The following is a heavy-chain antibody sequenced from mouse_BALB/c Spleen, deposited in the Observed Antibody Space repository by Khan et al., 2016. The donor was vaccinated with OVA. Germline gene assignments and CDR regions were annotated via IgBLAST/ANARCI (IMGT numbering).Heavy chain of an antibody. CDR3: AGDSNFDY. Sequence: EVELVESGGGLVQPGGSRKLSCAASGFTFSRFGMHWVRQAPEKGLEWVAYISSGSSTIYYADTVKGRFTISRDNPKNTLFLQMTSLRSEDTAMYDYAGDSNFDYWGQGTTLTVSS. V-gene: IGHV5-17*02. CDR1: GFTFSRFG. CDR2: ISSGSSTI. J-gene: IGHJ2*01. D-gene: IGHD2-13*01.